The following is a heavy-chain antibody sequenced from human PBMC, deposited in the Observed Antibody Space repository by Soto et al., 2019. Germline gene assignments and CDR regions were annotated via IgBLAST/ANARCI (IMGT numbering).Heavy chain of an antibody. J-gene: IGHJ6*02. CDR1: GGSISSGGYS. V-gene: IGHV4-30-2*01. Sequence: TLSLTCAVSGGSISSGGYSWSWIRQPPGKGLEWIGYIYHSGSTYYNPSLKRRVTVSADRSKNQFSLKLSSVTAADTAVYYCARAAKFYTYYYGMDVWGQGTTVTVSS. CDR2: IYHSGST. D-gene: IGHD4-4*01. CDR3: ARAAKFYTYYYGMDV.